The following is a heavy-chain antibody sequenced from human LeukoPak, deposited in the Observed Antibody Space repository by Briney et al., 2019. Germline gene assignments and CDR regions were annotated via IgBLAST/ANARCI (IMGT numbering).Heavy chain of an antibody. Sequence: GGSLRLSCAASGFTFSSYGMSWVRQAPGKGLEWVSSVSGSGGDTYYPDSVKGRFTISRDNAKNSLYLQMNSLRAEDTAVYYCARDTYYYGSGSYPSPWGQGTLVTVSS. J-gene: IGHJ5*02. D-gene: IGHD3-10*01. V-gene: IGHV3-23*01. CDR1: GFTFSSYG. CDR2: VSGSGGDT. CDR3: ARDTYYYGSGSYPSP.